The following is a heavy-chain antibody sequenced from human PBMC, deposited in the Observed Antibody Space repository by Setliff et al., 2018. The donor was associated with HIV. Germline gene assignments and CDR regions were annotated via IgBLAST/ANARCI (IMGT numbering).Heavy chain of an antibody. Sequence: LRLSCATSGFTFSSYALQWVRQAPGKGLEWVAVISYDGSKKYYADSVKGRFTISRDNSKDTLYLQMNSLRAEDTAVYYCARPRTYCSGGSCYLGPDYWGQGTLVTVSS. J-gene: IGHJ4*02. CDR2: ISYDGSKK. D-gene: IGHD2-15*01. V-gene: IGHV3-30-3*01. CDR3: ARPRTYCSGGSCYLGPDY. CDR1: GFTFSSYA.